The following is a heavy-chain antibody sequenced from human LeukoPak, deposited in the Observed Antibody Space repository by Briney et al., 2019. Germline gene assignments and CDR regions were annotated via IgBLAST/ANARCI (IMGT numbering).Heavy chain of an antibody. CDR2: ISYSGST. J-gene: IGHJ3*02. V-gene: IGHV4-39*07. CDR1: GGSISSSSYY. D-gene: IGHD6-13*01. CDR3: ARDLYSSKTNDAFVI. Sequence: SETLSLTCTVSGGSISSSSYYWGWIRQPPGKGLEWIGSISYSGSTYYNPSLKSRVTISLDTSKSQFSLKLSSVTAADTAVYYCARDLYSSKTNDAFVIWGQGTMVTVSS.